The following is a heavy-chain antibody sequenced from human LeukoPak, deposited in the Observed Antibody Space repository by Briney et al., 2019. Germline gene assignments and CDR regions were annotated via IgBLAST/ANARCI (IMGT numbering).Heavy chain of an antibody. CDR2: ISDSGRST. V-gene: IGHV3-23*01. D-gene: IGHD5/OR15-5a*01. CDR1: AVTYCTYY. J-gene: IGHJ4*02. CDR3: AQVYAVSQYYFDY. Sequence: PGGSLILFCAACAVTYCTYYWDSGLQAPGKGLEWVSAISDSGRSTYYADSVKGRFTIARDNPKNTLYLQMNSLRVEYTPGYLCAQVYAVSQYYFDYWGQGALVTVSS.